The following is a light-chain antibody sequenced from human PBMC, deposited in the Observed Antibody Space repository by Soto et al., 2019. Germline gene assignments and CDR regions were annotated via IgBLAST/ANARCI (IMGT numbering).Light chain of an antibody. Sequence: EIVKTHSPGTLPLSSGEPSTPSCRASQSVSSNYVAWYEQTPGQTPKVLIYRASSRVTGIPARFSGSRSGTDFTLTISSLEPEDFAVYFCHQRNKFGQGTRLETK. V-gene: IGKV3D-20*02. CDR1: QSVSSNY. CDR2: RAS. CDR3: HQRNK. J-gene: IGKJ5*01.